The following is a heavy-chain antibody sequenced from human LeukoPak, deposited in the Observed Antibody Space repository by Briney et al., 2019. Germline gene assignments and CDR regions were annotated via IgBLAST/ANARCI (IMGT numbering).Heavy chain of an antibody. CDR2: ISSSGSTI. J-gene: IGHJ4*02. Sequence: GGSLRLSCAASGFTFSSYEMNWVRQAPGEGLEWGSYISSSGSTIYYDDSVKGRFTISRDNAKNSLYLQMNSLRAEDTAVYYCARDVSSSLDYWGQGTLVTVSS. CDR1: GFTFSSYE. D-gene: IGHD6-13*01. V-gene: IGHV3-48*03. CDR3: ARDVSSSLDY.